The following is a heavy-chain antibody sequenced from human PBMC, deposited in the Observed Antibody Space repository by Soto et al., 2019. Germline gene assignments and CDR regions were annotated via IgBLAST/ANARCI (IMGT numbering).Heavy chain of an antibody. Sequence: PSETLSLTCTVSGGSISSYYWSWIRQPPGKGLEWIGYIYYSGSTNYNPSLKSRVTISVDTSKNQFSLKLSSVAAADTAVYYCARHLGPTGPNYWGQGALVTVSS. J-gene: IGHJ4*02. D-gene: IGHD1-26*01. CDR2: IYYSGST. CDR1: GGSISSYY. V-gene: IGHV4-59*08. CDR3: ARHLGPTGPNY.